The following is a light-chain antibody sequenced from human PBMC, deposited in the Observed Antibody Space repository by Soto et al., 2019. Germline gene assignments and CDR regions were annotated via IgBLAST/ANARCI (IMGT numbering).Light chain of an antibody. Sequence: DIQMTQSPSSLSASLGDRVNITCRASQGIGNHLAWDQHKPGKAPKLLIYAASILHSGVPSRFNGSGSGTDFTLTISSLQPEDAASYYCQKCKVAPFPFGGETKVEI. CDR3: QKCKVAPFP. J-gene: IGKJ4*01. V-gene: IGKV1-27*01. CDR2: AAS. CDR1: QGIGNH.